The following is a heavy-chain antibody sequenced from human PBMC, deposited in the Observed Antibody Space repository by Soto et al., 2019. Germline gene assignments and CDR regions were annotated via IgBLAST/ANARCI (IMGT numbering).Heavy chain of an antibody. CDR3: ASGYCSGGSCYFNDAFDI. D-gene: IGHD2-15*01. Sequence: VGSLRLSCAASGFTFSSYGMHWVRQAPGKGLEWVAVIWYDGSKKYYADSVKGRFTISRDNSKNTLYLQMNSLRAEDTAVYYCASGYCSGGSCYFNDAFDIWGQGTMVTVSS. V-gene: IGHV3-33*01. CDR2: IWYDGSKK. CDR1: GFTFSSYG. J-gene: IGHJ3*02.